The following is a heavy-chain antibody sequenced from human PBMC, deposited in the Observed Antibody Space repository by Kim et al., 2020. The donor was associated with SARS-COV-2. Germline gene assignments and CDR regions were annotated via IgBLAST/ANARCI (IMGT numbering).Heavy chain of an antibody. Sequence: PSPKGRVTISGDTSKNPFSLKLGSVTAADTAVYYCARVFNYYDSSGSDYWGQGTLVTVSS. CDR3: ARVFNYYDSSGSDY. D-gene: IGHD3-22*01. V-gene: IGHV4-4*09. J-gene: IGHJ4*02.